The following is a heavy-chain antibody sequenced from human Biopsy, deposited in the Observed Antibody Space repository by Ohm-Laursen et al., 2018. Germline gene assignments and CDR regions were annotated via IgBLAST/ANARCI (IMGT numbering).Heavy chain of an antibody. V-gene: IGHV4-59*01. D-gene: IGHD3-22*01. J-gene: IGHJ2*01. CDR3: ARDRGYYSDRTVPGYFDL. Sequence: SQTLSLTCTVSGGPIADNYWSWIRQPPGKPLEWIGSIFHTGVVNYNPSLQSRVTISVDTSKNHFSLRLRSVTPADTAIYYCARDRGYYSDRTVPGYFDLWGRGTLVTVSS. CDR2: IFHTGVV. CDR1: GGPIADNY.